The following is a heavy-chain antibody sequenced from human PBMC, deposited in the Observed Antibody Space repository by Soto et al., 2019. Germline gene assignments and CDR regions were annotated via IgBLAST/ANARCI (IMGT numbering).Heavy chain of an antibody. CDR2: MWYDGSNK. D-gene: IGHD5-12*01. Sequence: QVQLVESGGGVVQPGRSLRLSCAASGFVFSSYGMHWVRQAPGKGLEWVAVMWYDGSNKYYADSVKGRFTISRDNSKNTRYLQMNSLGAGDTAVYSCASHVDADYWGQGKGVTVSS. CDR3: ASHVDADY. CDR1: GFVFSSYG. V-gene: IGHV3-33*01. J-gene: IGHJ4*02.